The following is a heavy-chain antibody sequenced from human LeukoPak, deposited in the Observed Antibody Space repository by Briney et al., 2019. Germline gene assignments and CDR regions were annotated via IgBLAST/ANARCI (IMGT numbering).Heavy chain of an antibody. J-gene: IGHJ4*02. D-gene: IGHD3-9*01. Sequence: ASVKVSCKASGHTFTSYAMHWVRQAPGQRLEWMGWINAGNGNTKYSQKFQGRVTITRDTSASTAYMELSSLRSEDTAVYYCARERYYDILTGYSGDFDYWGQGTLVTVSS. V-gene: IGHV1-3*01. CDR3: ARERYYDILTGYSGDFDY. CDR1: GHTFTSYA. CDR2: INAGNGNT.